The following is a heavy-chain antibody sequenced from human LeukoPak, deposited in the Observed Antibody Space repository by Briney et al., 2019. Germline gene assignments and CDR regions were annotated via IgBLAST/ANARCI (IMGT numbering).Heavy chain of an antibody. CDR3: ARGPYPSRNYYYYGMDV. D-gene: IGHD2-2*01. Sequence: PSETLSLTCTVSGGSISSSSYYWGWIRQPPGKGLEWIGSIYYSGTTYYNPSLKSRVTISVDTSNNQFSLKLSSVTAADTAVYYCARGPYPSRNYYYYGMDVWGQGTTVTVSS. V-gene: IGHV4-39*07. J-gene: IGHJ6*02. CDR1: GGSISSSSYY. CDR2: IYYSGTT.